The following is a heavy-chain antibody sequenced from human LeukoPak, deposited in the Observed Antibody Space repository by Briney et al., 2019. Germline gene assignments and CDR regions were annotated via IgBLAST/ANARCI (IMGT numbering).Heavy chain of an antibody. V-gene: IGHV4-39*01. D-gene: IGHD2-2*03. CDR2: IYYSGST. CDR1: GGSISSSSYY. Sequence: SETPSLTCTVSGGSISSSSYYWGWVRQPPGKGLEWIGSIYYSGSTYYNPSLKSRVTISVDTSKNQFSLKLSSVTAADTAVYYCARLGYCSSTSCYRGWFDPWDQGTLVTVSS. CDR3: ARLGYCSSTSCYRGWFDP. J-gene: IGHJ5*02.